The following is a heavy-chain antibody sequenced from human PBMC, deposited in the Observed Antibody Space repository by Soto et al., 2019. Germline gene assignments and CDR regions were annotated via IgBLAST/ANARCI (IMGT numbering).Heavy chain of an antibody. CDR1: GGSFSGYY. J-gene: IGHJ4*02. CDR3: ARGGRGVRRSFDY. Sequence: QVQLQQWGAGLLKPSETLSLTCAVYGGSFSGYYWSWIRQPPGKGLEWIGEINHSGSTNYNPSLQSRVTISVDTSKNQFSLKLSSVTAADTAVYYCARGGRGVRRSFDYWGQGTLVTVSS. CDR2: INHSGST. V-gene: IGHV4-34*01.